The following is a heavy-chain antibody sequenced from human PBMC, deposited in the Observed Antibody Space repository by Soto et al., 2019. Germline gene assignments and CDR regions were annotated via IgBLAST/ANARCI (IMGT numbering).Heavy chain of an antibody. CDR3: TRALDGYIHHYYYGMDV. CDR1: GFTFGDYA. D-gene: IGHD5-12*01. CDR2: IRSKAYGGTT. Sequence: QPGGSLRLSCTASGFTFGDYAMSWFRQAPGKGLEWVGFIRSKAYGGTTEYAASVKGRFTISRDDSKSIAYLQMNSLKTEDTAVYYCTRALDGYIHHYYYGMDVWGQGTTVTVYS. J-gene: IGHJ6*02. V-gene: IGHV3-49*03.